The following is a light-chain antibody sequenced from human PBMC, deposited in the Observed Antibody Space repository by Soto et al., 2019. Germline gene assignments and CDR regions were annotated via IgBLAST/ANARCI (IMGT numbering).Light chain of an antibody. CDR1: TSDVRGSYY. J-gene: IGLJ3*02. CDR2: EVT. CDR3: SSDAGTNKRV. V-gene: IGLV2-8*01. Sequence: QSALTQPPSASGSAGQSVTISCTGTTSDVRGSYYVSWYQQHPGKAPKLIIYEVTKRPSGVPARFSGSKSGNTASLTVSGLQAEDEADYYCSSDAGTNKRVFGGGTKVTVL.